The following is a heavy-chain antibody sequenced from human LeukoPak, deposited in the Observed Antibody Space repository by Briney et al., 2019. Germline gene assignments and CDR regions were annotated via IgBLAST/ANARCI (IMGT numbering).Heavy chain of an antibody. D-gene: IGHD2-2*01. CDR1: GFSVSRNY. Sequence: GGSLRLSCATSGFSVSRNYMSWVRQAPGKGLEWVSVIYSGGTTYYADSVKGRFTISRDDSKNTVYLEMNSLRVEDTAVYYCASKGIVVVPAARDAFDIWGQGTMVTVSS. CDR2: IYSGGTT. V-gene: IGHV3-53*01. J-gene: IGHJ3*02. CDR3: ASKGIVVVPAARDAFDI.